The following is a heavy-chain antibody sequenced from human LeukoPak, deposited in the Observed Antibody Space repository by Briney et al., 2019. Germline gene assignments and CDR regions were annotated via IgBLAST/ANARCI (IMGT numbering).Heavy chain of an antibody. J-gene: IGHJ4*02. CDR2: IYTSGST. D-gene: IGHD5-12*01. Sequence: SSETLSLTCTVSGGSISSYYRSWIRQPAGKGLEWIGRIYTSGSTNYNPSLKSRVTMSVDTSKNQFSLKLSSVTAADTAVYYCARLGYSGRYKQWLALAGVSEGVDYWGQGTLVTVSS. V-gene: IGHV4-4*07. CDR1: GGSISSYY. CDR3: ARLGYSGRYKQWLALAGVSEGVDY.